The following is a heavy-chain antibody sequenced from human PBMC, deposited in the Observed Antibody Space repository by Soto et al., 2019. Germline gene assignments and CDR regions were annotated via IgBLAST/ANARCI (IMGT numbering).Heavy chain of an antibody. CDR1: GYKVSTWHNFTRYW. Sequence: GESLKISCMGSGYKVSTWHNFTRYWIAWVRQMPGEGLEWMGIIYPGDSDTRYSPSFQGQVTISADKSISTAYLQWSSLKASDTAMYYCVRMGFSGGGYLSYYYYGMDIWGQGTTVTVSS. D-gene: IGHD5-12*01. V-gene: IGHV5-51*01. J-gene: IGHJ6*02. CDR2: IYPGDSDT. CDR3: VRMGFSGGGYLSYYYYGMDI.